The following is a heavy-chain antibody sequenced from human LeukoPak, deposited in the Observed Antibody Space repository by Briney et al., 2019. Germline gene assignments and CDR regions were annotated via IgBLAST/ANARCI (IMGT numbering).Heavy chain of an antibody. CDR2: ISWDGNKV. D-gene: IGHD1-26*01. J-gene: IGHJ4*02. V-gene: IGHV3-9*01. Sequence: PGGSLRLSCVVSGFSFDDYAMHWVRQGPGKALEWVSVISWDGNKVAYADSVKGRFTISRDNAKNSLYLQMTSLRPEDTAFCYCAKDRPVATTLHHFDHWGLGTLVTVSS. CDR3: AKDRPVATTLHHFDH. CDR1: GFSFDDYA.